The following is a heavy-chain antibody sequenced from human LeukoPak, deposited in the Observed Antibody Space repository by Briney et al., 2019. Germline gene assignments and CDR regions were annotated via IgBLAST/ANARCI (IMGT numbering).Heavy chain of an antibody. Sequence: PSETLSLTCTVSGGSISTDYWSWVRQPPGKGLEWIAYINHSGYTNSNPSLKSRVTPSVDTSKNQVSLVLKSVTAADTAVYYCVRHGGGWRFDHWGQGTLVTVSS. J-gene: IGHJ4*02. CDR3: VRHGGGWRFDH. CDR1: GGSISTDY. D-gene: IGHD6-19*01. V-gene: IGHV4-59*08. CDR2: INHSGYT.